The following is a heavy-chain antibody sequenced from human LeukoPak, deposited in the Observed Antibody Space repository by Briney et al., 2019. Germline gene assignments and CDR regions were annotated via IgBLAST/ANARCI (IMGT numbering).Heavy chain of an antibody. V-gene: IGHV1-2*02. CDR1: GYTFTGYY. D-gene: IGHD1-26*01. CDR2: INPNSGGT. Sequence: ASVKVSCKASGYTFTGYYMHWVRQAPGQGLEWMGWINPNSGGTNYAQKFQGRVTMIRDTSISTAYMELSRLRSDDTAVYYCARDSITVGATDYWGQGTLVTVSS. J-gene: IGHJ4*02. CDR3: ARDSITVGATDY.